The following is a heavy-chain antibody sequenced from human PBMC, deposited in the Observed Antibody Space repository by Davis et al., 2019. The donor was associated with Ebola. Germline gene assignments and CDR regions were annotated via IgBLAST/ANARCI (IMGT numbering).Heavy chain of an antibody. CDR2: IDPSDSYT. J-gene: IGHJ6*02. V-gene: IGHV5-10-1*01. Sequence: PGGSLRLSCKGSGYSFTSYWISWVRQMPGKGLEWMGRIDPSDSYTNYSPSFQGHVTLSADKSISTAYLQWSSLKASDTAMYYCARHVSDDYVWGSYRYTVHAYGMDVWGQGTTVTVSS. CDR3: ARHVSDDYVWGSYRYTVHAYGMDV. D-gene: IGHD3-16*02. CDR1: GYSFTSYW.